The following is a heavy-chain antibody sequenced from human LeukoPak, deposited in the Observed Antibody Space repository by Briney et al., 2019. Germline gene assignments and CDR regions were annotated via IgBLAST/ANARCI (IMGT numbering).Heavy chain of an antibody. CDR3: AKGGKWDVTPFDY. CDR1: GFTFSSYA. V-gene: IGHV3-23*01. Sequence: GGSLRLSCAASGFTFSSYAMSWVRQAPGKGLEWVSVISGSGGSTYYADSVKGRFTISRDNSKNTLFLQMNSLRAEDTAVYYCAKGGKWDVTPFDYWGQGTLVTVSS. J-gene: IGHJ4*02. D-gene: IGHD1-26*01. CDR2: ISGSGGST.